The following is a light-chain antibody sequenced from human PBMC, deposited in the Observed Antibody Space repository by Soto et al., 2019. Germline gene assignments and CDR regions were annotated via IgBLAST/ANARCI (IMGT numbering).Light chain of an antibody. CDR1: SSNIGAGYD. V-gene: IGLV1-40*01. CDR3: QSCDSSLSGSGV. Sequence: VLTQPPSVSGAPGQRVTISCTGSSSNIGAGYDVHWYQQVPGTAPKLLIYGNSNRPSGVPDRFSGSKSGTSASLAITGLQAEDEADYYCQSCDSSLSGSGVFGTGTKVTVL. CDR2: GNS. J-gene: IGLJ1*01.